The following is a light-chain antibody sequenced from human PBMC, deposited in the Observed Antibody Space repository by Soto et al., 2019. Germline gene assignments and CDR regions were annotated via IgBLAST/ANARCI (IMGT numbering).Light chain of an antibody. Sequence: EVVLTQSPATLSLSPGERATLFCRASQSVSSYLAWYQHKPGQAPRLLMYDASKRATGIPDRFSGSGSATDFTLTISRLEPEDFAVYFCQQSGSSPLTFGGGTKVDNK. J-gene: IGKJ4*01. CDR2: DAS. CDR3: QQSGSSPLT. V-gene: IGKV3-11*01. CDR1: QSVSSY.